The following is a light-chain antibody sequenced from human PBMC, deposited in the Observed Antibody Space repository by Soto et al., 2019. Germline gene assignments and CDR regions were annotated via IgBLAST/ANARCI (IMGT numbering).Light chain of an antibody. V-gene: IGKV1-6*01. CDR3: LQDYSYPFT. CDR2: GAS. CDR1: QDIRKD. Sequence: IQMTQSPSSLSASVGDRVTITFLASQDIRKDLAWYQQKPGKAPQILIYGASTLQSGVASRFSGSGSGTDFTLTISSLQPEDSAGYYCLQDYSYPFTFGQGTKVDIK. J-gene: IGKJ2*01.